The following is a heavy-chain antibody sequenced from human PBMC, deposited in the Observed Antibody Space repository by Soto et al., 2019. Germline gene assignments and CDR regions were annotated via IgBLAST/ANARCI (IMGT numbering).Heavy chain of an antibody. CDR3: ARARRGYPFDY. V-gene: IGHV1-2*02. J-gene: IGHJ4*02. CDR1: GYTFTGYY. D-gene: IGHD5-18*01. Sequence: GSVEVSCKASGYTFTGYYMHWVLQAPGEGLEWMGWINPNSGGTNYAQKFQGRVTMTRDTSISTAYMELSRLRSDDTAVYYCARARRGYPFDYWGQGTLVTVSS. CDR2: INPNSGGT.